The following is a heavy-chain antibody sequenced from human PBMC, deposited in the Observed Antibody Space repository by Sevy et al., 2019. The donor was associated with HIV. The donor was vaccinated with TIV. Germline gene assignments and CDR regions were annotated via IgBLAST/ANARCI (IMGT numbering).Heavy chain of an antibody. CDR1: GGSISSYY. D-gene: IGHD2-15*01. CDR3: ARMVDYQLDY. J-gene: IGHJ4*02. V-gene: IGHV4-59*01. CDR2: IYYSGST. Sequence: SETLSLTCTVSGGSISSYYWSWIRQPPGKGLEWIGYIYYSGSTNYNPSLKSRVTISVDTSKNQFSLKLSSVTAADTAVYYCARMVDYQLDYWGQGTLVTVSS.